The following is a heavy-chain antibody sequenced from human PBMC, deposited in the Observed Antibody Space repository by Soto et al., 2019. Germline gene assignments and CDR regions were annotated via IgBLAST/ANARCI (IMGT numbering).Heavy chain of an antibody. CDR1: GGSISSYY. D-gene: IGHD6-19*01. V-gene: IGHV4-59*08. CDR2: IYYSGST. Sequence: QVQLQESGPGLVKPSETLSLTCTVSGGSISSYYWSWIRQPPGKGLEWIGYIYYSGSTNYHPSRRSRVTISVDPSKKQFALKLSSVTAADPAVYYCARHGQWLVTGYFYYGMDVWGQGTTVTVS. J-gene: IGHJ6*02. CDR3: ARHGQWLVTGYFYYGMDV.